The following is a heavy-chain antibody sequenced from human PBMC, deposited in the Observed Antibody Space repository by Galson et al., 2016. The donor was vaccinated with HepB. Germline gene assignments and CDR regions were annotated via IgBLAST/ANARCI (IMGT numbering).Heavy chain of an antibody. CDR3: ATLGSGAYYRRDGFDI. Sequence: SETLSLTCTVPGDSIRSYYWSWIRQPPGKGLEWIGYFYYTGSAKYNPSLKSRVPMSVDTSKNQFSLKLSSVTAADTAVYYCATLGSGAYYRRDGFDIWGQGTTVTVS. J-gene: IGHJ3*02. CDR1: GDSIRSYY. D-gene: IGHD3-10*01. CDR2: FYYTGSA. V-gene: IGHV4-59*01.